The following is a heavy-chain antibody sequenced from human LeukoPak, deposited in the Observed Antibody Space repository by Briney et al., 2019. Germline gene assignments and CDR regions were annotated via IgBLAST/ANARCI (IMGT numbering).Heavy chain of an antibody. Sequence: SETLSLTCSVSGGSISSHYWSWIRQPPGKGLEWIGYIYYSGSTNYNPSLKGRVTMSVDTSKNQFSLKLNSVTAADTALYFCARDAGTGWYFDLWGRGTLVTVSS. CDR2: IYYSGST. V-gene: IGHV4-59*11. J-gene: IGHJ2*01. CDR3: ARDAGTGWYFDL. CDR1: GGSISSHY. D-gene: IGHD3/OR15-3a*01.